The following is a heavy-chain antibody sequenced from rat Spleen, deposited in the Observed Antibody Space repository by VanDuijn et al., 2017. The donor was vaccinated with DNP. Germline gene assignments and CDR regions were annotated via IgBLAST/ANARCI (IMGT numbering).Heavy chain of an antibody. CDR2: INEDSTIM. V-gene: IGHV4-2*01. J-gene: IGHJ2*01. Sequence: EVQLVESGGGLVQPGRSLKLSCAAFGFNFNDYWMGWVRQAPGKGLEWIGEINEDSTIMNYAPTLKDKFTISRDNAQNTLYLQMSKLGSEDTAIYYCARLGYYGYKDYWGQGVMVTVSS. CDR1: GFNFNDYW. CDR3: ARLGYYGYKDY. D-gene: IGHD1-9*01.